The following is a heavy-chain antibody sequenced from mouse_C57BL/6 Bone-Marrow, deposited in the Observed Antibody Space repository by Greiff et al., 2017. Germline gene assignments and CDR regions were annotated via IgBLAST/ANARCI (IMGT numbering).Heavy chain of an antibody. J-gene: IGHJ4*01. V-gene: IGHV7-3*01. CDR1: GFTFTDYY. CDR3: ARCPDGYDVPYAMDY. CDR2: IRNKVNGYPT. D-gene: IGHD2-2*01. Sequence: EVKLVESGGGLVQPGGSLSLSCAASGFTFTDYYMSWVRQPPGKALEWLGFIRNKVNGYPTEYSASVKGRFTISRDNSQSILYLQMNALRAEDSATYYSARCPDGYDVPYAMDYWGQGTSVTVSS.